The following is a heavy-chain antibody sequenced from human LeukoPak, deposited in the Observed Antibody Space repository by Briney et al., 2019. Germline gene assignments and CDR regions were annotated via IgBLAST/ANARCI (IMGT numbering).Heavy chain of an antibody. CDR2: INAGNGNT. D-gene: IGHD6-19*01. CDR3: ARAGQWQYYFDY. CDR1: GHTFTSYA. Sequence: GASVKVSCKTSGHTFTSYAMHWVRQAPGQRLEWMGWINAGNGNTKYSQKFQGRVTITRDTSASTAYMELSSLRSEDTAVYYCARAGQWQYYFDYWGQGTLVTVSS. V-gene: IGHV1-3*01. J-gene: IGHJ4*02.